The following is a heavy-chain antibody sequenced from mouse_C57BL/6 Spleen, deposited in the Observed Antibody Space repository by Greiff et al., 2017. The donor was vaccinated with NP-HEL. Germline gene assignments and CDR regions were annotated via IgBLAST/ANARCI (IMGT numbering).Heavy chain of an antibody. CDR1: GYTFTDYY. CDR3: ARGGLGRWYFDV. J-gene: IGHJ1*03. Sequence: VQLQQSGPELVKPGASVKISCKASGYTFTDYYMNWVKQSHGKSLEWIGDINPNNGGTSYNQKFKGKATLTVDKSSSTAYMELRSLTSEDSAVYYCARGGLGRWYFDVWGTGTTVTVSS. D-gene: IGHD4-1*01. V-gene: IGHV1-26*01. CDR2: INPNNGGT.